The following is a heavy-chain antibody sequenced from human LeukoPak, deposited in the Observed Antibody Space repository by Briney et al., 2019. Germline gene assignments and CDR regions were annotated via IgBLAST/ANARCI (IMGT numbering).Heavy chain of an antibody. J-gene: IGHJ3*01. Sequence: GSLRLSCAVSGFTFRDAAMTWVRQAPGKGLEWVSLISSSGHNAAYADSVKGRFTMSRDNSKNTLSLQTNSLRVEDTAIYYCAKDIQLSTWGLGTMVTVSS. V-gene: IGHV3-23*01. CDR3: AKDIQLST. CDR1: GFTFRDAA. D-gene: IGHD5-24*01. CDR2: ISSSGHNA.